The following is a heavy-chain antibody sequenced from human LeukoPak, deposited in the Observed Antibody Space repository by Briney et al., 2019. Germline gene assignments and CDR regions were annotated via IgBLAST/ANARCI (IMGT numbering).Heavy chain of an antibody. J-gene: IGHJ6*02. CDR1: GGPTSSYY. D-gene: IGHD4-23*01. CDR3: ARVGGGNYYYYGMDV. Sequence: SETLSLTCTVSGGPTSSYYWSWIRQPPGKGLEWIGYIYYSGSTNYNPSLKSRVTISVDTSKNQFSLNLSSVTAADTAVYYCARVGGGNYYYYGMDVWGQGTTVTVSS. V-gene: IGHV4-59*01. CDR2: IYYSGST.